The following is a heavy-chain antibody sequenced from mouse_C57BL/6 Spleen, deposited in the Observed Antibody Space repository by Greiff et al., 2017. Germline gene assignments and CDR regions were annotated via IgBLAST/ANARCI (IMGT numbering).Heavy chain of an antibody. Sequence: QVQLKQPGAELVKPGASVKLSCKASGYTFTSYWMQWVKQRPGQGLEWIGEIDPSDSYTNYNQKFKGKATLTVDTSSSTAYMQLSSLTSEDSAVYYCARGYSNDDYWGQGTTLTVSS. V-gene: IGHV1-50*01. J-gene: IGHJ2*01. CDR1: GYTFTSYW. CDR3: ARGYSNDDY. D-gene: IGHD2-5*01. CDR2: IDPSDSYT.